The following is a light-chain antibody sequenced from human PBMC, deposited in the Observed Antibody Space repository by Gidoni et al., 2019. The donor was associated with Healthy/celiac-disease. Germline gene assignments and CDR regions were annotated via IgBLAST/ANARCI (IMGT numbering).Light chain of an antibody. Sequence: SYELTQPPSVSVSPGQTASMTCSGDKLGDKYACWYQQKPGQAPVLVIYQDSKRPSGIPERFSGSNSGNTATLTISGTQAMDEADYYCQAWDSSTEVFGGGTKLXV. CDR2: QDS. CDR1: KLGDKY. CDR3: QAWDSSTEV. J-gene: IGLJ2*01. V-gene: IGLV3-1*01.